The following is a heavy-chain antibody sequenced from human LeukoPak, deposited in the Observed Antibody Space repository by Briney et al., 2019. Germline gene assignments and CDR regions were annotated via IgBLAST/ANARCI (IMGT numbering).Heavy chain of an antibody. D-gene: IGHD2-21*02. Sequence: GGSLRLSCAASGFTFSDYYMSWIRQAPGKGLEWVSYISSSGSTIYYADSVKGRFTFSRDNAKNSLYLQMNSLRAEDTAVYYCAREHHIVVVTEPGWFDPWGQGTLVTVSS. CDR2: ISSSGSTI. V-gene: IGHV3-11*01. J-gene: IGHJ5*02. CDR3: AREHHIVVVTEPGWFDP. CDR1: GFTFSDYY.